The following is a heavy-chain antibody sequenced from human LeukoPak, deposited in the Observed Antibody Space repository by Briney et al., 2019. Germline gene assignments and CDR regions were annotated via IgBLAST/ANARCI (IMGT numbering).Heavy chain of an antibody. CDR2: IYTSGTT. CDR1: GGSISSYY. CDR3: ARHRRLLAITDVHASEI. J-gene: IGHJ3*02. Sequence: SETLSLTCTVSGGSISSYYWSWIRQPPGKGLEWIGYIYTSGTTNYSPSLESRVTISVETSKNQISLKLSSVTAADTAVYYCARHRRLLAITDVHASEIWGQGTKVTVSS. V-gene: IGHV4-4*09. D-gene: IGHD5-24*01.